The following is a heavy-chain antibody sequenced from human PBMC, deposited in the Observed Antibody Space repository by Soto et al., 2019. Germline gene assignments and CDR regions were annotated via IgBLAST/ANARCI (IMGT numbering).Heavy chain of an antibody. CDR1: GGAFSSYA. V-gene: IGHV1-69*05. CDR2: IIPIFGTA. CDR3: AIRIEENGLYNCARDHYYNYMYV. J-gene: IGHJ6*03. D-gene: IGHD3-9*01. Sequence: SVKVSCKASGGAFSSYAISWVRQAPGQGLEWMGGIIPIFGTANYAQKFQGRVTMTRNTSISTAYMELSSLRSEDTAVYYCAIRIEENGLYNCARDHYYNYMYVWGKGTTVPVSS.